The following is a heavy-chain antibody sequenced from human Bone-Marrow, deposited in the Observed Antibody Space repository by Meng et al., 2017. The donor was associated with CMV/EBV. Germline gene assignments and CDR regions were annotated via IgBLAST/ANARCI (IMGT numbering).Heavy chain of an antibody. CDR1: GFSVTDNY. V-gene: IGHV3-53*01. Sequence: GESLKISCAASGFSVTDNYMTWVRQAPGKGLEWVSVIYSLGTTYYADSVKGGLTISRDTAKNTVLLQMNSLRAEDTAVYYCARGGDFNCMDVWGQGTTVTVSS. CDR2: IYSLGTT. D-gene: IGHD3-16*01. J-gene: IGHJ6*02. CDR3: ARGGDFNCMDV.